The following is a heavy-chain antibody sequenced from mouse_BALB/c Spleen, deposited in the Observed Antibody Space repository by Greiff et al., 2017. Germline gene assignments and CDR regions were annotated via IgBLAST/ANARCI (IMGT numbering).Heavy chain of an antibody. J-gene: IGHJ2*01. CDR3: AREGPIYDGYSDY. CDR2: ISSGSSTI. V-gene: IGHV5-17*02. D-gene: IGHD2-3*01. CDR1: GFTFSSFG. Sequence: EVQRVESGGGLVQPGGSRKLSCAASGFTFSSFGMHWVRQAPEKGLEWVAYISSGSSTIYYADTVKGRFTISRDNPKNTLFLQMTSLRSEDTAMYYCAREGPIYDGYSDYWGQGTTLTVSS.